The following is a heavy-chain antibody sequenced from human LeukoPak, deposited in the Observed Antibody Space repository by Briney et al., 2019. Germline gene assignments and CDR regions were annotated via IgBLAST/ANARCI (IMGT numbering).Heavy chain of an antibody. CDR2: IRSKAYGGTT. Sequence: PGGSLRLSCAASGFTFSSYAMSWVRQAPGKGLEWVGFIRSKAYGGTTENAASVRGRFTISRDDSKSIAYLQMNSLKTEDTAMYYCTRGPVEGATPKKYYYMDVWGKGTTVTISS. CDR1: GFTFSSYA. V-gene: IGHV3-49*04. CDR3: TRGPVEGATPKKYYYMDV. J-gene: IGHJ6*03. D-gene: IGHD1-26*01.